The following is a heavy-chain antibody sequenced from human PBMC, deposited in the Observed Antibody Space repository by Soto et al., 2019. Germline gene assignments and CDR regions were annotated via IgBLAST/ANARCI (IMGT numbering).Heavy chain of an antibody. Sequence: QVQLVQSGDEVKKPGSSVKVFCKASGDTFSNYTISWVRQAPGQGLEWMGGIIPVFGTTDYEQKFQGRVTITADGATSTAYMKLRSLRSADTAVYYCARSSPYIVVRKPTGNQDYYGMEVWGQWTTVTVSS. CDR2: IIPVFGTT. V-gene: IGHV1-69*01. CDR1: GDTFSNYT. D-gene: IGHD2-2*01. CDR3: ARSSPYIVVRKPTGNQDYYGMEV. J-gene: IGHJ6*02.